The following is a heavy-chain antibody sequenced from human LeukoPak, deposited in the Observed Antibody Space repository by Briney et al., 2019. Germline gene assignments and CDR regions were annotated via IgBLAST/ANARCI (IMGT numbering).Heavy chain of an antibody. V-gene: IGHV3-7*01. CDR1: GFTFSSYW. Sequence: GGSLRLSCAASGFTFSSYWMSWVRQAPGKGLEWVANIKQDGSEKYYVDSMKGRFTISRDNAKNSLYLQMNSLRAEDTAVYYCARDDCSSISCYHNWFDPWGQGTLVTVSS. CDR2: IKQDGSEK. J-gene: IGHJ5*02. D-gene: IGHD2-2*01. CDR3: ARDDCSSISCYHNWFDP.